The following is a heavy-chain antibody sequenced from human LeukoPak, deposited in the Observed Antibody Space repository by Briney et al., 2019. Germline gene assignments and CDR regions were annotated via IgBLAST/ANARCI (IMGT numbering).Heavy chain of an antibody. J-gene: IGHJ4*02. D-gene: IGHD3-3*01. V-gene: IGHV3-23*01. CDR1: GFTFSSYA. CDR3: AEGTHYYDFWSGYYFDY. CDR2: ISGSGGST. Sequence: GGSLRLSCAASGFTFSSYAMSWVRQAPGKGLEWVSAISGSGGSTYYADSVKGRFTISRDNSKNTLYLQMNSLRAEDTAVYYCAEGTHYYDFWSGYYFDYWGQGTLVTVSS.